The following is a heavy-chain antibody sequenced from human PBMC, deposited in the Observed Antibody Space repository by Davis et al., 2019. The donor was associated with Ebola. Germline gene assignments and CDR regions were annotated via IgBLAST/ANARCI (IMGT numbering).Heavy chain of an antibody. Sequence: ASVKVSCKASGYTFTGYYIRWVRQAPGQGLEWMGWINPNSGGTNYAQTFQGRVTMTRDTSVSTAYMELSRLRSDDTAVYYCARDLEDRDGDSWSYYYYYMDVWGKGTTVTVSS. CDR1: GYTFTGYY. CDR3: ARDLEDRDGDSWSYYYYYMDV. V-gene: IGHV1-2*02. J-gene: IGHJ6*03. D-gene: IGHD6-13*01. CDR2: INPNSGGT.